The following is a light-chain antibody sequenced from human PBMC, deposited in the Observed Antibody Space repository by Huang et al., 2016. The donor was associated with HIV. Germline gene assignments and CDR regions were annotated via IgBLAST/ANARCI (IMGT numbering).Light chain of an antibody. CDR1: QSVSSN. CDR2: AAS. Sequence: EIVMTQSTATLSVSPGERATLSCRASQSVSSNLAWYQQKPGQAPRLLIYAASTRATGIPARLSGSWSGTEFTLTISSLQSEDFAVYYCQQYNNWPRTFGQGTKVEIK. CDR3: QQYNNWPRT. J-gene: IGKJ1*01. V-gene: IGKV3-15*01.